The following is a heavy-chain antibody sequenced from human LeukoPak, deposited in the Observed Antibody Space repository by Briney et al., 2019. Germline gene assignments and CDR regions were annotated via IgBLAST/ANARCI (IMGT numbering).Heavy chain of an antibody. CDR2: IHRSGTA. CDR3: VAMPPFRFDP. D-gene: IGHD2-2*01. CDR1: GDAFSGGSASRIDW. J-gene: IGHJ5*02. Sequence: PSETLSLTCAFSGDAFSGGSASRIDWWSWVRQAPGKGLEWIAEIHRSGTAHYSPSLKSRVTISVDTFNEQISLTMASVSAADTATYYCVAMPPFRFDPWGQGTLVIVSS. V-gene: IGHV4-4*02.